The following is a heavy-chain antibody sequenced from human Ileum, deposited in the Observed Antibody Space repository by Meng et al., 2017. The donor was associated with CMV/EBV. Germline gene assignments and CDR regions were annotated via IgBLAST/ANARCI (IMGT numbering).Heavy chain of an antibody. CDR1: GGSYSNYY. CDR3: SRGADAYKSGRS. J-gene: IGHJ5*02. Sequence: QVPQSQWGHVLLTPSRPFSLTCGFKGGSYSNYYWSWTRQSPGKGLEWIGEFHPSGSTYYNPSLNSRVTMSVDTSKNQFSLNLRSVTAADTAVYYCSRGADAYKSGRSWGQGTLVTVSS. V-gene: IGHV4-34*02. CDR2: FHPSGST. D-gene: IGHD5-24*01.